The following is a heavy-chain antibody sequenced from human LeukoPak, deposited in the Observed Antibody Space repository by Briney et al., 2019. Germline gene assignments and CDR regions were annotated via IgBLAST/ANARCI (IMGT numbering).Heavy chain of an antibody. Sequence: GESLKISCKGSGYSFTSYWIGWVRQMPGKGLEWMGIISPGDSDTRYSPSFQGQVTISADKSIGTAYLQWSSLKASDTAMYYCARGGYCSSTSCCHVDYWGQGTLVTVSS. V-gene: IGHV5-51*01. D-gene: IGHD2-2*01. CDR3: ARGGYCSSTSCCHVDY. CDR2: ISPGDSDT. CDR1: GYSFTSYW. J-gene: IGHJ4*02.